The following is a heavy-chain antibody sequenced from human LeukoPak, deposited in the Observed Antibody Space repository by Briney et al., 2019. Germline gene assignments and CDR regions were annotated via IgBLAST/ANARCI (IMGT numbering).Heavy chain of an antibody. V-gene: IGHV1-18*01. CDR2: ISAYSGNT. CDR1: GYTFTIYG. J-gene: IGHJ4*02. D-gene: IGHD6-19*01. Sequence: ASVKVSCKASGYTFTIYGINWVRQAPGQGLEWMGWISAYSGNTNYAQKVQGRVTMTRDTSISTAYMELSRLRSDDTAVYYCARDISSGWDGGYDYWGQGTLVTVSS. CDR3: ARDISSGWDGGYDY.